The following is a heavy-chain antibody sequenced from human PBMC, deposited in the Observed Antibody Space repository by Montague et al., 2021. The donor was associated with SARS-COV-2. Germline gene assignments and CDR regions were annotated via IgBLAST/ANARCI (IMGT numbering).Heavy chain of an antibody. CDR3: VGAPNEYYFDY. CDR1: GGSFSRYF. D-gene: IGHD3-16*01. V-gene: IGHV4-34*01. Sequence: SETLSLTCVVYGGSFSRYFWSWIRQSPGRGPELIGHISPTGSTRYNPSLDSRVTISLDTSKSRLSLELTSVTVADTSIYFCVGAPNEYYFDYWGQGTPVSVSS. J-gene: IGHJ4*02. CDR2: ISPTGST.